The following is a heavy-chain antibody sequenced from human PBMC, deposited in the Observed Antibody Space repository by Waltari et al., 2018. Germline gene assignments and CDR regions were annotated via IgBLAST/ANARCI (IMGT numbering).Heavy chain of an antibody. CDR3: ARGRVGPFGLDV. V-gene: IGHV1-69*04. D-gene: IGHD1-26*01. Sequence: QVHLVQSGSEVMEPGSSVTVSSKPSGATFSSHAVNWVRQAPGHGLEWLGRLIPAIGLVSSPQSFQDRVTFTADNSMTIVYMEVRSLTSEDTATYYCARGRVGPFGLDVWGQGTTVVVS. J-gene: IGHJ6*02. CDR1: GATFSSHA. CDR2: LIPAIGLV.